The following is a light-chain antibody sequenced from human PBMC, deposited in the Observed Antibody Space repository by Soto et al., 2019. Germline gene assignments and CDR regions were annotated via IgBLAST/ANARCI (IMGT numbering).Light chain of an antibody. V-gene: IGKV3-15*01. CDR3: QQYNNWPPIT. Sequence: EIVLTQSPGTLSLSLGEGATLACRASQSVSIKLAWYQQKPGQAPRLLIYDTSTRATGIPARFSGSGSGTEFTLTISSLQSEDFAVYYCQQYNNWPPITFGQGTRLEIK. CDR1: QSVSIK. J-gene: IGKJ5*01. CDR2: DTS.